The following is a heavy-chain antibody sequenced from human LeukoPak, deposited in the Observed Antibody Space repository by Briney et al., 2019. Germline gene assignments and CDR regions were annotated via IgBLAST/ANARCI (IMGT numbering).Heavy chain of an antibody. J-gene: IGHJ6*02. CDR3: VYTSGWTNFYYYGMDV. Sequence: SETLSLTCSVSGASISRDFWGWIRQPPGKGLEWIGYIHYSGLTNYSPSLESRVTISVDTSQNQFSLKLRSVTAEDTAVYYCVYTSGWTNFYYYGMDVWGQGTTVTVSS. D-gene: IGHD6-19*01. CDR1: GASISRDF. CDR2: IHYSGLT. V-gene: IGHV4-59*01.